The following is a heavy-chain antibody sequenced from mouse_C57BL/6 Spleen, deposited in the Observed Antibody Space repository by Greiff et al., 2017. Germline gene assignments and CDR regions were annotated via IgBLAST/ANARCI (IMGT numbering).Heavy chain of an antibody. CDR1: GYTFTSSW. CDR3: ARGIDYDMGEYAMDY. CDR2: IHPNSGST. V-gene: IGHV1-64*01. Sequence: QVQLQQPGAELVKPGASVKLSCKASGYTFTSSWMHWVKQRPGQGLEWIGMIHPNSGSTNYNEKFKSKATLTVDKSTSTAYVQLSNLTSEDAAVDYCARGIDYDMGEYAMDYWGQGTSGTVSS. D-gene: IGHD2-4*01. J-gene: IGHJ4*01.